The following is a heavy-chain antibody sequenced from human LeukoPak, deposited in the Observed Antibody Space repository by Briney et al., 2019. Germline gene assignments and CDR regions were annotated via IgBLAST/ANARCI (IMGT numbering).Heavy chain of an antibody. CDR2: ISSSSSYI. J-gene: IGHJ4*02. CDR3: ASLGAGYGGNSPFDY. CDR1: GFTVSSNY. Sequence: GGSLRLSCAASGFTVSSNYMSWVRQAPGKGLEWVSSISSSSSYIYYADSVKGRFTISRDNAKNSLYLQMNSLRAEDTAVYYCASLGAGYGGNSPFDYWGQGTLVTVSS. V-gene: IGHV3-21*01. D-gene: IGHD4-23*01.